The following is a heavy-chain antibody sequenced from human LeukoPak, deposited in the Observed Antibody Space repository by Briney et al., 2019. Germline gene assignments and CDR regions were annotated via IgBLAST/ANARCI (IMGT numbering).Heavy chain of an antibody. V-gene: IGHV1-18*01. CDR2: ISAYNGNT. D-gene: IGHD2-2*02. J-gene: IGHJ6*02. CDR3: ARVAPTRYCSSTSCYMRDGMDV. Sequence: ASVKVSCKVSGYTLTELSMHWVRQAPGQGLEWMGWISAYNGNTNYVQKLQGRVTMTTDTSTSTAYMELRSLRSDDTAVYYCARVAPTRYCSSTSCYMRDGMDVWGQGTTVTVSS. CDR1: GYTLTELS.